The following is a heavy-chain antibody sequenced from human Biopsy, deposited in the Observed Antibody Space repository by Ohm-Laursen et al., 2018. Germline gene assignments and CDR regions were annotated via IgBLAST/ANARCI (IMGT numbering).Heavy chain of an antibody. J-gene: IGHJ4*02. V-gene: IGHV3-9*01. Sequence: SLRLSCSASGFTFDDYAMHWVRQAPGKGLEWVSGSNWKSGSIGYADSVKGRFTISRDIAKNSLYLQMNSLRAEDTAVYYCAREGWSAYSLDFDYWGQGTLVTVS. D-gene: IGHD3-3*01. CDR3: AREGWSAYSLDFDY. CDR1: GFTFDDYA. CDR2: SNWKSGSI.